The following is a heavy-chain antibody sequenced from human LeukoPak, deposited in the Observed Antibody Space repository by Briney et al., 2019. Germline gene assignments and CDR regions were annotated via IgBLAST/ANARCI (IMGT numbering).Heavy chain of an antibody. Sequence: SETLSLTCTVSGGFISSYYWSWIRQPPGKGLEWIGYIYYSGSTNYNPSLKSRVTISVDTSKNQFSLKLSSVTAADTAVYYCASGRDGYNYLGQGTLVTVSS. V-gene: IGHV4-59*01. D-gene: IGHD5-24*01. CDR1: GGFISSYY. J-gene: IGHJ4*02. CDR3: ASGRDGYNY. CDR2: IYYSGST.